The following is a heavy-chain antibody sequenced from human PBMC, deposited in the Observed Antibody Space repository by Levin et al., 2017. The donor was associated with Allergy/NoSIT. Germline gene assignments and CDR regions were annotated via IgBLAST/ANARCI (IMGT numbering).Heavy chain of an antibody. CDR3: ARSTSDAFDI. Sequence: GSLRLSCTVSGGSISGYYWSWIRQPPGKGLEWIGYIYYSGSTNYNPSLKSRVTISVDTSKNQFSLKLSSVTAADTAVYYCARSTSDAFDIWGQGTLVTVSS. V-gene: IGHV4-59*01. CDR2: IYYSGST. CDR1: GGSISGYY. J-gene: IGHJ3*02. D-gene: IGHD2-2*01.